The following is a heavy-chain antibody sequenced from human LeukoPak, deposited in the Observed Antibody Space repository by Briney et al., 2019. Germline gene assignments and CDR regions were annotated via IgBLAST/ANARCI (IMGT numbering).Heavy chain of an antibody. Sequence: GGSLRLSYAASGFTFDDYAMHWVRQAPGKGLEGASLISWDGGSTYYADSVKGRFTISRDNSKHSLYLQMNSLRAEDTALYYCAQDASYDILTGYIDYWGQRTLVTVSS. V-gene: IGHV3-43D*03. CDR3: AQDASYDILTGYIDY. D-gene: IGHD3-9*01. J-gene: IGHJ4*02. CDR2: ISWDGGST. CDR1: GFTFDDYA.